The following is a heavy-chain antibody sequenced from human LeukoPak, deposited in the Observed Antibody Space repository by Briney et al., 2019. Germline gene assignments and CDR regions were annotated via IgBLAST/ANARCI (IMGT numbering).Heavy chain of an antibody. V-gene: IGHV1-2*02. CDR1: GYTFTVYY. CDR2: INTNSGGT. D-gene: IGHD2-2*02. Sequence: ASVTVSFTDTGYTFTVYYMHWVRQAQGQGREWVGWINTNSGGTNYAQKFQGRVTMTRATSISTAYMELSRLRSDDTAVYYCARQGYCSSTSCHTGALGYWGQGTLVTVSS. J-gene: IGHJ4*02. CDR3: ARQGYCSSTSCHTGALGY.